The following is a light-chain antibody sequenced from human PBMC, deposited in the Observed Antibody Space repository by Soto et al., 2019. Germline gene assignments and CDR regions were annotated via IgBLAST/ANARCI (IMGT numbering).Light chain of an antibody. CDR2: DVS. V-gene: IGLV2-14*01. Sequence: LTQPASVSWSPGQPITISCTGTSSDVGSFDSVAWYQHNPGKAPKLMIYDVSNRPSGVSSRFSGSKSGNTASLSISGLQTEDEANYYCSSFTTSSTLVFGTGTKVTVL. CDR3: SSFTTSSTLV. CDR1: SSDVGSFDS. J-gene: IGLJ1*01.